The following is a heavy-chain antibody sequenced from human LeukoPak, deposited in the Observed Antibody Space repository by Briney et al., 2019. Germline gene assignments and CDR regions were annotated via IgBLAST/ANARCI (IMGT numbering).Heavy chain of an antibody. V-gene: IGHV1-69*13. CDR2: IIPIFGTA. D-gene: IGHD6-6*01. CDR3: ARGEAARQIDY. J-gene: IGHJ4*02. CDR1: GGTLSSYA. Sequence: ASVKVSCKASGGTLSSYAISWVRQAPGQGLEWMGGIIPIFGTANYAQKFQGRVMITADESTSTAYMELSSLRSEDTAVYYCARGEAARQIDYWGQGTLVTVSS.